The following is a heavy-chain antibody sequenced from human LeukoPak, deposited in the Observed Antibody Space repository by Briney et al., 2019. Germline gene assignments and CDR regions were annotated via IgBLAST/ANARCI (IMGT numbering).Heavy chain of an antibody. V-gene: IGHV5-51*01. CDR1: GYSFINNW. Sequence: GESLKISCKASGYSFINNWIGWVRQMPGKGLEWMVIIYPNDSETRYSPSFQGHVTLTADKSISAAYLQWSSLKASDTAMYYCARLPVAAGGMDFDFWGQGTLVTVSS. J-gene: IGHJ4*02. CDR3: ARLPVAAGGMDFDF. D-gene: IGHD6-13*01. CDR2: IYPNDSET.